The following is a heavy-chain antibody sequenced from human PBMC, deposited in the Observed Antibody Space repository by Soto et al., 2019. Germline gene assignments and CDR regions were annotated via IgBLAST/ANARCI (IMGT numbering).Heavy chain of an antibody. D-gene: IGHD1-1*01. V-gene: IGHV3-23*01. J-gene: IGHJ4*02. CDR3: AKGGDGYNLIFGY. CDR1: GFTFSSYA. Sequence: EVQLLESGGGLVQPGGSLRLSCVASGFTFSSYAMNWVRQAPGKGLEWVSTISASGGSTYYADSVKGRFIISRDNSKNTLYLQMNSLRAEDTAVYYCAKGGDGYNLIFGYWGQGTLVTVSS. CDR2: ISASGGST.